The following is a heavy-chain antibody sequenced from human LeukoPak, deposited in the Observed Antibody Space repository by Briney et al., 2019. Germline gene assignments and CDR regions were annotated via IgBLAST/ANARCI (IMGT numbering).Heavy chain of an antibody. V-gene: IGHV3-11*01. J-gene: IGHJ6*03. CDR3: ARVKGDCSSTSCYGYYYYYMDV. CDR1: GFTFSDYY. CDR2: ISSSGSTI. Sequence: GGSLRLSCAASGFTFSDYYMSWIRQAPGKGLEWVSYISSSGSTIYYADSVKGRFTISRDNAKNSLYLQMNSLRAEDTAVYYCARVKGDCSSTSCYGYYYYYMDVWGKGTTVTISS. D-gene: IGHD2-2*01.